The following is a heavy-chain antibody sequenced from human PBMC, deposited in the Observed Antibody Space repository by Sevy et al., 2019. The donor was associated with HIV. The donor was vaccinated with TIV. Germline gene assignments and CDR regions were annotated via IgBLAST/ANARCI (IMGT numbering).Heavy chain of an antibody. V-gene: IGHV3-48*03. Sequence: GGSLRLSCVASGFTFSSYEMNWVRQAPGKGLEWVSYISSSGSTIYYADSVKGRFTISRDNAKNSLYLQMNSLRAEDTAVYYCARDDVVVPADYYYYGMDVWGQGTTVTVSS. CDR1: GFTFSSYE. CDR2: ISSSGSTI. D-gene: IGHD2-2*01. CDR3: ARDDVVVPADYYYYGMDV. J-gene: IGHJ6*02.